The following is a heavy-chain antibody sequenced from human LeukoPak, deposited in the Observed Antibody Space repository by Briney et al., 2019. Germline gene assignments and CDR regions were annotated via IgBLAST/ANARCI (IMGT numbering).Heavy chain of an antibody. CDR3: ARDSWLQSLDY. J-gene: IGHJ4*02. CDR2: ISYDGSNK. D-gene: IGHD5-24*01. CDR1: GFTFSSYA. V-gene: IGHV3-30-3*01. Sequence: GGSLRLSCAASGFTFSSYAMHWVRQAPGKGLEWVAVISYDGSNKYYADSVKGRFTISRDNSKNTLYLQMNSLRAEDTAVYYCARDSWLQSLDYWGQGTLVTVSS.